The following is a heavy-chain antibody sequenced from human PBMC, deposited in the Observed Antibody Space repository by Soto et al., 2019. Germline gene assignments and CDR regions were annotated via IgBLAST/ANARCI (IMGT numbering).Heavy chain of an antibody. CDR3: ASPAVNDLDADSSAFDI. J-gene: IGHJ3*02. CDR2: VIPIIGEG. Sequence: QVQLVQSGAEVKEPGSSVKVSCKVSGGTFSSQTINWVRQVPGQGLEWMGSVIPIIGEGKYAQSFLGRVTSPADRSTSTANMRLSSLRSEDTALYYCASPAVNDLDADSSAFDIWGQGTMVTVSS. CDR1: GGTFSSQT. D-gene: IGHD1-1*01. V-gene: IGHV1-69*02.